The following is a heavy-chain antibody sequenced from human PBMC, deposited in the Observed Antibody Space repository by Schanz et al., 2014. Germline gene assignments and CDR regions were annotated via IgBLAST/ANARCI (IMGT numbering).Heavy chain of an antibody. D-gene: IGHD3-10*01. V-gene: IGHV3-33*01. CDR2: ISYDGSSK. Sequence: QVQLVESGGGVVQPGRSLRLSCAASGFTFRSYGMHWVRQAPGKGLEWVALISYDGSSKNHADSVKGRFTISRDNSKNALYLQMDSLRAEDTAVYYCARGNITMVQGGVVGAFDMWGQGTMVTDSS. J-gene: IGHJ3*02. CDR1: GFTFRSYG. CDR3: ARGNITMVQGGVVGAFDM.